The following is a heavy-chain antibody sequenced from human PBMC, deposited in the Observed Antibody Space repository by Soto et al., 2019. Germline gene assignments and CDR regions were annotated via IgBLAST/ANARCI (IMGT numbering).Heavy chain of an antibody. D-gene: IGHD4-17*01. CDR1: GYTFTGYY. CDR3: ATVMTVTQTACDS. V-gene: IGHV1-2*04. Sequence: ASVKVSCKASGYTFTGYYMHWVRQAPGQGLEWVGWINPNSGGTNYAQKFQGWVNMTTGTSTSTAYMELRSLRSDDTAVYYCATVMTVTQTACDSWGQGTMVTVSS. CDR2: INPNSGGT. J-gene: IGHJ3*02.